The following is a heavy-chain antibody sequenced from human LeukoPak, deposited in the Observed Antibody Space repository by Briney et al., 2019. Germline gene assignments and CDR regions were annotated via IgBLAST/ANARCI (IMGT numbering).Heavy chain of an antibody. V-gene: IGHV3-74*01. CDR2: LSPDGSSS. CDR1: GFAFSTYW. D-gene: IGHD2-8*01. Sequence: GGSLRLSCAASGFAFSTYWMHWVRQAPGKGLVWVSRLSPDGSSSVSADSVKGRFTVSRDNAKDLLYLQMNSLRDEDTAVYYCARDTVNGPFVISLDLWGQGVLVTVSS. CDR3: ARDTVNGPFVISLDL. J-gene: IGHJ5*02.